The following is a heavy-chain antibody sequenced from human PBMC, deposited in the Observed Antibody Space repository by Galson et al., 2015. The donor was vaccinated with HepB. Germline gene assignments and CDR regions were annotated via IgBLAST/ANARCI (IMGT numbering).Heavy chain of an antibody. CDR2: INHRGSP. J-gene: IGHJ4*02. D-gene: IGHD2-8*01. Sequence: SETLSLTCAVYGGSLSGYYWTWIRQPPGKGLEWIGQINHRGSPDYNPSLQSRVTISVDTSQNQFSLKVTSVTAADTAVYYCVRGYCSNGLCATFDSWGQGTLVTVSS. V-gene: IGHV4-34*01. CDR3: VRGYCSNGLCATFDS. CDR1: GGSLSGYY.